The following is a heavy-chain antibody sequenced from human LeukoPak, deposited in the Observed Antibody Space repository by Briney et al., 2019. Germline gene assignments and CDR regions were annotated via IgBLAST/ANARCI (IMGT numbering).Heavy chain of an antibody. CDR3: ARDLSPWGSTSASAFDI. CDR1: GYTFTSYY. J-gene: IGHJ3*02. V-gene: IGHV1-46*01. D-gene: IGHD3-16*01. CDR2: INPSGGST. Sequence: ASVKVSCKASGYTFTSYYMHWVRQAPGQGLEWMGIINPSGGSTSYAQQFQGRVTMTRDTSTSTFYMDLSSLRSEDTAVYYCARDLSPWGSTSASAFDIWGQGTMVTVSS.